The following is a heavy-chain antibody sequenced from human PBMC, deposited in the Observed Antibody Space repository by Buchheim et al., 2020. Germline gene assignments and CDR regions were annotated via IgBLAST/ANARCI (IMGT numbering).Heavy chain of an antibody. Sequence: QVQLQESGPGLVKPSETLSLTCTVSGGSISSYYWSWIRQPPGKGLEWIGYIYYSGSTNYNPSLKSRVTITADKSKKQFSLKLSSVTAADTAVYYCARNEGVGATYYFDYWGQGTL. D-gene: IGHD1-26*01. CDR2: IYYSGST. CDR1: GGSISSYY. V-gene: IGHV4-59*01. CDR3: ARNEGVGATYYFDY. J-gene: IGHJ4*02.